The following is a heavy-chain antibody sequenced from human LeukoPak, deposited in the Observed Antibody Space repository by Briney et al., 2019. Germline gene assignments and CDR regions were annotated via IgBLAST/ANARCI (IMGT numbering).Heavy chain of an antibody. V-gene: IGHV4-61*02. CDR2: IYTSGST. Sequence: PSQTLSLTCTVSGGSISSGSYYWSWIRRPAGKGLEWIGRIYTSGSTNYNPSLKSRVTISVDTSKNQFSLKLSSVTAADTAVYYCARESLGIVLMVYAIIDYWGQGTLVTVSS. J-gene: IGHJ4*02. D-gene: IGHD2-8*01. CDR3: ARESLGIVLMVYAIIDY. CDR1: GGSISSGSYY.